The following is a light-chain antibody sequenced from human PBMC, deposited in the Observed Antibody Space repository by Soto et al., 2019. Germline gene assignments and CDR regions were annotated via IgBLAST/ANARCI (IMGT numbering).Light chain of an antibody. CDR1: SSNIGTNYD. J-gene: IGLJ2*01. CDR2: AYT. CDR3: QSYDYSLNGWL. V-gene: IGLV1-40*01. Sequence: QSALTQPPSVSGAPGQRVTISCTGTSSNIGTNYDVHWYQQFPGTAPRLLMYAYTHRPSGVPDRFSGSRSGTSASLAITGLQPEDEADYYCQSYDYSLNGWLFGGGTKVTVL.